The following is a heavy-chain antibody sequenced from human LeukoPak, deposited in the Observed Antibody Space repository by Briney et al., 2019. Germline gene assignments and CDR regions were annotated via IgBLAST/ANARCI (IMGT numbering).Heavy chain of an antibody. Sequence: PSETLSLTCTVSGDSISSGDYYWSWIRQPPGKGLEWIGYIYYSGSTYYNPSLKSRVTMSVDTSKNQFSLKLSSVTAADTAVYYCARPVLRFLEWLPDGWFDPWGQGTLVTVSS. CDR2: IYYSGST. V-gene: IGHV4-30-4*01. CDR1: GDSISSGDYY. D-gene: IGHD3-3*01. J-gene: IGHJ5*02. CDR3: ARPVLRFLEWLPDGWFDP.